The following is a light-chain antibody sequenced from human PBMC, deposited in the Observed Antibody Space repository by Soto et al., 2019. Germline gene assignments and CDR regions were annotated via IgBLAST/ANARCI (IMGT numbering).Light chain of an antibody. CDR3: QQYGSPALA. CDR1: PSVNSNN. CDR2: GAS. J-gene: IGKJ4*01. V-gene: IGKV3-20*01. Sequence: DIVLTQSPGTLSLSPGVRATLSCRASPSVNSNNLAWYQQIPGQRPLLLIYGASSRATGIADRFSGSGSGTDFNLTITRVETEDFALYYCQQYGSPALAFGGGTKVEI.